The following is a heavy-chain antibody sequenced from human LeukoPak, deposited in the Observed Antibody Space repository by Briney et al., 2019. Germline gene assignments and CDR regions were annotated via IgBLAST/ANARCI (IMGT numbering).Heavy chain of an antibody. V-gene: IGHV3-23*01. CDR2: ISGSGGST. J-gene: IGHJ4*02. Sequence: PGGSLRLSCAASGFTFSSYAMSWVRQAPGKGLEWVSAISGSGGSTYYADSVKGRFTISRDNSKNTLYLQMNSLRAEVTAVYYCAKDIVVVVAANRPSNRDYWGQGTLVTVSS. D-gene: IGHD2-15*01. CDR1: GFTFSSYA. CDR3: AKDIVVVVAANRPSNRDY.